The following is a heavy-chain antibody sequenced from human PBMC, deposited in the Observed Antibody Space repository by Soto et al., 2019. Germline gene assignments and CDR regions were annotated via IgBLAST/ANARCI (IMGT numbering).Heavy chain of an antibody. J-gene: IGHJ4*02. CDR1: GFTFSSYS. CDR2: ISSSSGYI. Sequence: EVQLVESGGGLVKPGGSLRLSCAASGFTFSSYSMNWVRQALGKGLEWVSSISSSSGYIYYADSVMGRFTISRDNAKNSLYLQMNSLGAEDTAVYYCARDSGTIFGVVRELWGQGTLVTVSS. V-gene: IGHV3-21*01. D-gene: IGHD3-3*01. CDR3: ARDSGTIFGVVREL.